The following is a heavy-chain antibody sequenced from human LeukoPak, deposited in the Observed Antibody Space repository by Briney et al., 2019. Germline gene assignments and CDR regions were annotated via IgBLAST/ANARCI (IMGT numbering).Heavy chain of an antibody. CDR1: EFSVGSNY. CDR3: AREQRLQSDAFDI. V-gene: IGHV3-66*01. CDR2: IYSGGST. D-gene: IGHD6-19*01. Sequence: AGGSLRLSCAASEFSVGSNYMTWVRQAPGKGLEWVSLIYSGGSTYYADSVKGRFTISRDNAKNSLYLQMNSLRVEDTAVYYCAREQRLQSDAFDIWGQGTMVTVSS. J-gene: IGHJ3*02.